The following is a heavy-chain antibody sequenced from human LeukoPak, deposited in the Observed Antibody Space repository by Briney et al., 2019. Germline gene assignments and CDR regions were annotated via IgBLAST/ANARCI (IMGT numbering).Heavy chain of an antibody. V-gene: IGHV3-30*04. D-gene: IGHD1-1*01. J-gene: IGHJ6*02. CDR2: ISYDGSNK. CDR1: GFTFSSYA. Sequence: GRSLRLSCAASGFTFSSYAMHWVRQAPGKGLEWVAVISYDGSNKYYADSVKGRSTISRDNSKNTLYLQMNSLRAEDTAVYYCARPRYNWNDVYYYGMDVWGQGTTVTVSS. CDR3: ARPRYNWNDVYYYGMDV.